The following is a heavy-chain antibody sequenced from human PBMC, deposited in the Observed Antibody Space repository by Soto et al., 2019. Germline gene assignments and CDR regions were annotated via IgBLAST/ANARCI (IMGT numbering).Heavy chain of an antibody. CDR1: GDRLSNISAA. CDR3: VRQHSTSVDYYGLDV. V-gene: IGHV6-1*01. J-gene: IGHJ6*02. D-gene: IGHD2-2*01. Sequence: SQTLSPTCATSGDRLSNISAAWDWIRQTPSRGLEWLGRTYYRSKWNYDYALSVKSRIIVNPDTSKNQFSLQLNSVTPEDTAIYYCVRQHSTSVDYYGLDVWGQGTTVTVS. CDR2: TYYRSKWNY.